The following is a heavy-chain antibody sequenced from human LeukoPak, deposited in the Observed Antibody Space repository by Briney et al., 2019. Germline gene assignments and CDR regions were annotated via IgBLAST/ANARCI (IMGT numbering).Heavy chain of an antibody. Sequence: PSETLSLTCTVSGGSIGSGAYYWSWIRQPPGKGLEWIGYIYHSGSTYYNPSLKSRVTISVDRSKNQFSLKVSSVTAADTAVYYCARDDGTTVKMDYWGQGTLVTVSS. CDR2: IYHSGST. CDR1: GGSIGSGAYY. D-gene: IGHD4-11*01. J-gene: IGHJ4*02. V-gene: IGHV4-30-2*01. CDR3: ARDDGTTVKMDY.